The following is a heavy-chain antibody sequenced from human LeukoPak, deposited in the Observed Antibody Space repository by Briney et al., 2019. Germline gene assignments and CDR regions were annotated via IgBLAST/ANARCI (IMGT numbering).Heavy chain of an antibody. V-gene: IGHV1-69*13. CDR3: ARVGDFWSGYPQRNWFDP. CDR1: GGTFSSYA. CDR2: IIPIFGTA. D-gene: IGHD3-3*01. Sequence: ASVKVPCKASGGTFSSYAISWVRQAPGQGLEWMGGIIPIFGTANYAQKFQGRVTITADESTSTAYMELSSLRSEDTAVYYCARVGDFWSGYPQRNWFDPWGQGTLVTVSS. J-gene: IGHJ5*02.